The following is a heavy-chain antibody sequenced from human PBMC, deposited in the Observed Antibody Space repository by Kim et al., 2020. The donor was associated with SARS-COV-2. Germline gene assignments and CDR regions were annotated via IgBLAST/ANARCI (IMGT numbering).Heavy chain of an antibody. CDR1: GGSISSYY. Sequence: SETLSLTCTVSGGSISSYYWSWIRQPPGKGLEWIGYIYYSGSTNYNPSLKSRVTISVDTSKNQFSLKLSSVTAADTAVYYCARGVSGWFRWDTKTAKNWFDPWGQGTLVTVSS. D-gene: IGHD6-19*01. V-gene: IGHV4-59*13. CDR3: ARGVSGWFRWDTKTAKNWFDP. J-gene: IGHJ5*02. CDR2: IYYSGST.